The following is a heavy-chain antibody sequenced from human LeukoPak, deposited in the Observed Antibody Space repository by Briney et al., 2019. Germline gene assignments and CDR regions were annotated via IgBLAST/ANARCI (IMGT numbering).Heavy chain of an antibody. CDR1: GGSFSGYY. CDR3: ARVRDAYNQWNVFDS. CDR2: INHSGST. D-gene: IGHD5-24*01. V-gene: IGHV4-34*01. Sequence: SETLSLTCAVYGGSFSGYYWSWIRQPPGKGLEWIGEINHSGSTNYNPSLKSRVTISVDTSKNQFSLKLSSVTVADTAVYYCARVRDAYNQWNVFDSWGQGTLVTVSS. J-gene: IGHJ4*02.